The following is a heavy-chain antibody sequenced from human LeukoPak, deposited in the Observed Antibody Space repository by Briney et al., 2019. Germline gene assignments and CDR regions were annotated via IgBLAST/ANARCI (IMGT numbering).Heavy chain of an antibody. V-gene: IGHV3-66*01. Sequence: GGSLRLSCAASGFTFSSYAMSWVRQAPGKGLEWVSVIYSGGSTYYADSVKGRFTISRDNSKNTLYLQMNSLRAEDTAVYYCARDVRGYSSSWWSDYWGQGTLVTVSS. CDR1: GFTFSSYA. CDR3: ARDVRGYSSSWWSDY. D-gene: IGHD6-13*01. CDR2: IYSGGST. J-gene: IGHJ4*02.